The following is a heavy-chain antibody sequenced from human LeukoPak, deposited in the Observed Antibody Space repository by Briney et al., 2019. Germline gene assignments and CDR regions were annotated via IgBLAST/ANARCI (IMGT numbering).Heavy chain of an antibody. Sequence: GGSLRLSCAASGFTVSSNYMSWVRQAPGKGLEWVSVIYSGGSTYYADSVKGRFTISRDNSKNTLYLQMNSLRAEDTAVYYCAKIPQGGTAGTYFDYWGQGALVTVSP. D-gene: IGHD1-26*01. CDR1: GFTVSSNY. J-gene: IGHJ4*02. CDR3: AKIPQGGTAGTYFDY. V-gene: IGHV3-66*01. CDR2: IYSGGST.